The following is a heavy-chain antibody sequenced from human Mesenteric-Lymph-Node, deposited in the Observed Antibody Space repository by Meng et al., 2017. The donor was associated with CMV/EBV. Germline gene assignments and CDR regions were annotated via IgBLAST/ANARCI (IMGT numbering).Heavy chain of an antibody. V-gene: IGHV1-2*06. CDR3: ATEEMSAAGRNWSDP. CDR2: IKPNSGGT. D-gene: IGHD6-13*01. CDR1: GYTCTGDD. J-gene: IGHJ5*02. Sequence: SGYTCTGDDTDWVRQAPGQGLEWRGRIKPNSGGTNYAQKVQARVTVTRDTAINTAYMELNRLRSDDTAVYYGATEEMSAAGRNWSDPWGQGTLVTVSS.